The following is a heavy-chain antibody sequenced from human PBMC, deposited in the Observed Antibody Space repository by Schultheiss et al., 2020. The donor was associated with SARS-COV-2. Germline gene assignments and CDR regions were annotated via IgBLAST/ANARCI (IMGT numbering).Heavy chain of an antibody. Sequence: GGSLRLSCAASGFTFSSYGMHWVRQAPGKGLEWVAVIWYDGSNKYYADSVKGRFTISRDSSKNTLSLQMNSLRAEDTAIYYCARGYNGHSVEVGFDYWGQGTLVTVSS. CDR3: ARGYNGHSVEVGFDY. D-gene: IGHD4-23*01. V-gene: IGHV3-30*19. CDR1: GFTFSSYG. CDR2: IWYDGSNK. J-gene: IGHJ4*02.